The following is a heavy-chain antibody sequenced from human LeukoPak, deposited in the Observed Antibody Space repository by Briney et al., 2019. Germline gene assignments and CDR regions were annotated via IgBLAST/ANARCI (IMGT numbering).Heavy chain of an antibody. Sequence: SVKVSCKASGGTFSSYAISWVRQAPGQGLEWMGGIIPIFGTANYAQKFQGRVTITADESTSTAYMELSSLRSEDTAVYYCARGGYNYGDSDYWGQGTLVTVSS. CDR1: GGTFSSYA. J-gene: IGHJ4*02. CDR3: ARGGYNYGDSDY. V-gene: IGHV1-69*01. CDR2: IIPIFGTA. D-gene: IGHD5-24*01.